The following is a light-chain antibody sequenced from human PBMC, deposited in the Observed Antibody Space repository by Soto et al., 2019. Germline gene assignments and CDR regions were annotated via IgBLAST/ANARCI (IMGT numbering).Light chain of an antibody. CDR2: GAS. J-gene: IGKJ4*01. V-gene: IGKV3-20*01. Sequence: EIVLTQSPGTLSLSPGERATLSCRASQSVTSSYLAWYQKKPGQAPRLLIYGASSRATGIADRFSGSGSGTDFTLIINRLEPEDFAVYYCQQYGSSPLTFGGGTKVEIK. CDR1: QSVTSSY. CDR3: QQYGSSPLT.